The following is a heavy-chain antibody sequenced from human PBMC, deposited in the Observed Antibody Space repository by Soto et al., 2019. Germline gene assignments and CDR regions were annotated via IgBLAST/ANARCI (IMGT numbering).Heavy chain of an antibody. D-gene: IGHD4-4*01. CDR1: GYTFTSYY. CDR2: INRDGGGT. J-gene: IGHJ6*02. CDR3: AVGGNYLSMDV. V-gene: IGHV1-46*01. Sequence: QVQLVQSGAEVKKPGASVKVSCKASGYTFTSYYMHWVRLAPGQGLEWMGIINRDGGGTSYAQQFQGRVIMTRDTSTSTVYMEISSLRSEDTAVYYCAVGGNYLSMDVWGQGTTVTVSS.